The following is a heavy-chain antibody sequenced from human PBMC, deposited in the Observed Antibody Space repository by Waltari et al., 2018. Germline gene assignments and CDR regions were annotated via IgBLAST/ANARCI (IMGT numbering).Heavy chain of an antibody. CDR1: RITYSSSA. CDR3: AASVQEWLTIDY. CDR2: IVVGGGNT. Sequence: QVQLVQSGPEVKKHGTSVKVSCQTSRITYSSSAIQWVRQARGQRPEWIGWIVVGGGNTNYAQKFQERVTITRDMSTSTAYMELSSLRSEDTAIYYCAASVQEWLTIDYWGQGTLVTVSS. D-gene: IGHD3-3*01. V-gene: IGHV1-58*02. J-gene: IGHJ4*02.